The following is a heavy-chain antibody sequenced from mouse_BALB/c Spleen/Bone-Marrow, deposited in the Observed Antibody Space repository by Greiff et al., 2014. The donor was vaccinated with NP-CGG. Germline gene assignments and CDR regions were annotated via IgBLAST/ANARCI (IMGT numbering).Heavy chain of an antibody. CDR1: GYTFTDYY. CDR2: IYPGSGNT. Sequence: VQLVESGPELVKPGASVMISCKASGYTFTDYYINWVKQKPGQGLEWIGWIYPGSGNTKYNEKFKGKATLTVDTSSSTAYMQLSSLTSEDTAVYFCARSPYYGNYDDYWGQGTTLTVSS. D-gene: IGHD2-10*01. J-gene: IGHJ2*01. CDR3: ARSPYYGNYDDY. V-gene: IGHV1-84*02.